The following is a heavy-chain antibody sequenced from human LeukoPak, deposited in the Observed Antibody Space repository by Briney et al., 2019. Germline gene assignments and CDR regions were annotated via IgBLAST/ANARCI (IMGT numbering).Heavy chain of an antibody. Sequence: PSETLSLTCTVSGGSITSSGYYWDWIRQPPGKGLEWIGSIYYSGSTYYNPSLKSRVTISVDTSKNQFSLKLSSLTAADTAVYYCARQHTRGAVIALVDYWGQGTLVTVSS. J-gene: IGHJ4*02. CDR1: GGSITSSGYY. CDR3: ARQHTRGAVIALVDY. D-gene: IGHD2-21*01. V-gene: IGHV4-39*01. CDR2: IYYSGST.